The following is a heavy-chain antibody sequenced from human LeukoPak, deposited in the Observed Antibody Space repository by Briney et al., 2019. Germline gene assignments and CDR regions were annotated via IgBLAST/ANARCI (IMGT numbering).Heavy chain of an antibody. D-gene: IGHD3-22*01. Sequence: ASVTVSFKVSGYTLTELSMHWVRQAQGKGREWMGGFDPEDGETSYAQKLQGRVTMTEDTSTDTAYMELSSLRSEDTAVYYCATGVVGGSSGYYPRYWGQGTLVTVSS. CDR1: GYTLTELS. CDR2: FDPEDGET. J-gene: IGHJ4*02. CDR3: ATGVVGGSSGYYPRY. V-gene: IGHV1-24*01.